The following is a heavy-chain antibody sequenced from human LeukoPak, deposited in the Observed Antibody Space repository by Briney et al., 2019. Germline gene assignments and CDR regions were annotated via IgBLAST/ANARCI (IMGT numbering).Heavy chain of an antibody. J-gene: IGHJ5*02. Sequence: GGSLRLSCAASGFTFISYSMNWVGPAPGKGVDGVSSISSSSSYIYYADSVKGRFTISRDNAKNSLYLQMNSLRAEDTAVYYCARDRLSYNWFDPWGQGTLVTVSS. CDR2: ISSSSSYI. V-gene: IGHV3-21*01. CDR1: GFTFISYS. D-gene: IGHD3-16*02. CDR3: ARDRLSYNWFDP.